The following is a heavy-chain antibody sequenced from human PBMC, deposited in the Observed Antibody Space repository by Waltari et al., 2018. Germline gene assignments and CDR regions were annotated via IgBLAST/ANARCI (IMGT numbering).Heavy chain of an antibody. D-gene: IGHD6-19*01. CDR1: GYPFTDYY. J-gene: IGHJ6*03. CDR3: ASRRGVAGESYMDV. Sequence: EVQLVQPGAEVKKPGATVKISCTASGYPFTDYYMPWVPPAPGKGLEWMGRVDPEDGETIYAEKFQGRVTITADTSTDTAYMELSSLRSEDTAVYYCASRRGVAGESYMDVWGKGTTVTVSS. CDR2: VDPEDGET. V-gene: IGHV1-69-2*01.